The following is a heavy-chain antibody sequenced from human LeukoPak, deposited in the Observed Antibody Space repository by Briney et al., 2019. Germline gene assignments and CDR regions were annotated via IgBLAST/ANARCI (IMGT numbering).Heavy chain of an antibody. CDR3: ARHGYGSGSLYSTNYYYMDV. D-gene: IGHD3-10*01. J-gene: IGHJ6*03. CDR2: ISAYNGNT. Sequence: ASVKVSCKASGCTFTSYGISWVRQAPGQGLEWMGWISAYNGNTNYAQKLQGRVTMTTDTSTSTAYMELRSLRSDDTAVYYCARHGYGSGSLYSTNYYYMDVWGKGTTVTVSS. V-gene: IGHV1-18*01. CDR1: GCTFTSYG.